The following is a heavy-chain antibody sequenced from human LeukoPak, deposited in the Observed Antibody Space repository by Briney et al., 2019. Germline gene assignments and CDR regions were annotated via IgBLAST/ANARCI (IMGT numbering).Heavy chain of an antibody. CDR2: IYYSGST. Sequence: PSETLSLTCAVYGGSFSGYYWSWIRQPPGKGLEWIGSIYYSGSTYYNPSLKSRVTISVDTSKNQFSLKLSSVTAADTAVYYCASQYYYGSGSYYPLIDYWGQGTLVTVSS. V-gene: IGHV4-34*01. J-gene: IGHJ4*02. CDR1: GGSFSGYY. D-gene: IGHD3-10*01. CDR3: ASQYYYGSGSYYPLIDY.